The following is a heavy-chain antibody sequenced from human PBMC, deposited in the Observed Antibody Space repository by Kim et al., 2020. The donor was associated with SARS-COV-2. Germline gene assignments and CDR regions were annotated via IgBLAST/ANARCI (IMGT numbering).Heavy chain of an antibody. V-gene: IGHV3-48*04. D-gene: IGHD3-10*01. CDR2: ISTSSTTI. Sequence: GGSLRLSCAASGFTFSSYSMNWVRQAPGKGLEWVSYISTSSTTIYYADSVKGRFTISRDNAKNSLYLQMNSLRAEDTAVYYCVRKGMGDYWGQATLVTFS. CDR3: VRKGMGDY. J-gene: IGHJ4*02. CDR1: GFTFSSYS.